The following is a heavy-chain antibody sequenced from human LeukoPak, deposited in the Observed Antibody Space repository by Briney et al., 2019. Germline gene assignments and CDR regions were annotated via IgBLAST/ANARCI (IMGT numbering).Heavy chain of an antibody. Sequence: GGSLRLSCAASGFTFSSYWMSWVRQAPGKGLEWVANIKQDGSEKYYVDSVKGRFTISRDNAKNSLYLQMNSLRAEDTAVYYCARVFAYSYYYDSSGYSDDAFDIWGQGTMVTVSS. CDR1: GFTFSSYW. CDR2: IKQDGSEK. D-gene: IGHD3-22*01. J-gene: IGHJ3*02. V-gene: IGHV3-7*01. CDR3: ARVFAYSYYYDSSGYSDDAFDI.